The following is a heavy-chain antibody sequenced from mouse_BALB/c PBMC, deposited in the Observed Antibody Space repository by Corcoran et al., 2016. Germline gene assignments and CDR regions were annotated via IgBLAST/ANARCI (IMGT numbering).Heavy chain of an antibody. D-gene: IGHD2-10*02. CDR3: ARRYGNFLYYAMDY. CDR2: ILPGSGST. Sequence: QVQLQQSGAELMKPGASVKISCKATGYTFSSYWIEWVKQRPGHGLEWIGEILPGSGSTNYNEKFKGKATFTADTSSNTAYMQLSSLTSEDSAVYYCARRYGNFLYYAMDYWGQGTSVTVSS. CDR1: GYTFSSYW. J-gene: IGHJ4*01. V-gene: IGHV1-9*01.